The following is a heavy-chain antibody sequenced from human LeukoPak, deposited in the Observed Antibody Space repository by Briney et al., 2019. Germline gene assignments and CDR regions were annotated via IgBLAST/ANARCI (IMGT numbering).Heavy chain of an antibody. V-gene: IGHV4-4*07. Sequence: SETLSLTCTVSGASLNLYYWRWIWQPAGKELEWVGRLFACGLHNYHPLLMRRVTMSVDTSKNQYSLKLASVTAGDTAVYYCGKDSSRRYYVDWFDPGGQGTVVSVS. D-gene: IGHD6-13*01. J-gene: IGHJ5*02. CDR2: LFACGLH. CDR1: GASLNLYY. CDR3: GKDSSRRYYVDWFDP.